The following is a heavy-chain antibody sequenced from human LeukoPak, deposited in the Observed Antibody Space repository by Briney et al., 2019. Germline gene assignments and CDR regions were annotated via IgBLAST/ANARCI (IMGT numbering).Heavy chain of an antibody. Sequence: ASVKVSCKASGYTLTSYGFAWVRQAPGQGLEWMGRISAYNGNTNYAQELQGRVTMTTDASTSTAYMDLRTLRSDDTAMYYCALSSRPPDAFDIWGQGTMITVSS. D-gene: IGHD6-13*01. CDR3: ALSSRPPDAFDI. CDR2: ISAYNGNT. J-gene: IGHJ3*02. V-gene: IGHV1-18*01. CDR1: GYTLTSYG.